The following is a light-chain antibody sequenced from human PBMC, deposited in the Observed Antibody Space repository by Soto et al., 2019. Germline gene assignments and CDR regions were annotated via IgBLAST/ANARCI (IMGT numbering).Light chain of an antibody. CDR3: QQYNSYWT. Sequence: DIQMTHSPSTLSASVGSRFSITCRASQSISSWLAWYQQKPGKAPKLLMYDASSLESGVPSSFSGSASGTEFPLTISRLPPDDFATYYCQQYNSYWTFGQGTKVDIK. CDR1: QSISSW. CDR2: DAS. V-gene: IGKV1-5*01. J-gene: IGKJ1*01.